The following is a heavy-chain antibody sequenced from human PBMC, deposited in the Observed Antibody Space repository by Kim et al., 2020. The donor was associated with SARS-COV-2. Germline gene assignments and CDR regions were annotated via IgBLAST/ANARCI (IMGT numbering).Heavy chain of an antibody. CDR3: AREITGTFEGDYYYGMDV. V-gene: IGHV3-11*01. CDR1: GFTFSDYY. CDR2: ISSSGSTI. D-gene: IGHD1-7*01. J-gene: IGHJ6*02. Sequence: GGSLRLSCAASGFTFSDYYMSWIRQAPGKGLEWVSYISSSGSTIYYADSVKGRFTISRDNAKNSLYLQMNSLRAEDTAVYYCAREITGTFEGDYYYGMDVWGQGTTVTVSS.